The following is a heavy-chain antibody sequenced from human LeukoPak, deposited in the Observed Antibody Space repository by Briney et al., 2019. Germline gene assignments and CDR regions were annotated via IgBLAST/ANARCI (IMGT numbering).Heavy chain of an antibody. V-gene: IGHV3-33*01. J-gene: IGHJ4*02. Sequence: GGSLSLSCAASGFTFSSYGMHWVRQAPGKGLEWVAVIWYDGSNKYYADSVKGRFTISRDNSKNTLYLQMNSLRAEDTAVYYCARGEELRRMFDYWGQGTLVTVSS. CDR3: ARGEELRRMFDY. CDR2: IWYDGSNK. CDR1: GFTFSSYG. D-gene: IGHD3-10*01.